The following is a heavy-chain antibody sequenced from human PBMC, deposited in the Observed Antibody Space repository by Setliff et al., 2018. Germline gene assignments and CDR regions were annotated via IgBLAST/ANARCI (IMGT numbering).Heavy chain of an antibody. CDR1: GDSLSGYY. CDR2: IMPGRDT. Sequence: PSETLSLTCAVYGDSLSGYYWSWIRQSPKKGLEWIGEIMPGRDTLYSPSLESRLTITIDTSKSQFPLTLSSVTAADTAVYYCARHATYYYGSGNLPFDPWGQGTLVTVSS. J-gene: IGHJ5*02. V-gene: IGHV4-34*12. CDR3: ARHATYYYGSGNLPFDP. D-gene: IGHD3-10*01.